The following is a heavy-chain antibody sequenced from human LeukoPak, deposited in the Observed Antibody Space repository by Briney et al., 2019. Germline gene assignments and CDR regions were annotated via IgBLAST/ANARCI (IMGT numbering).Heavy chain of an antibody. D-gene: IGHD1-26*01. J-gene: IGHJ4*02. V-gene: IGHV4-59*01. Sequence: SETLSLTCTVSGGSISSYYWSWLRQPPGKGLEWIGYIYYTGSTNYNPSLKSRVTISVDTSKNQFSLKLSSVTAADTAVYYCARVRQGSALLDYWGQGTLVTVSS. CDR1: GGSISSYY. CDR3: ARVRQGSALLDY. CDR2: IYYTGST.